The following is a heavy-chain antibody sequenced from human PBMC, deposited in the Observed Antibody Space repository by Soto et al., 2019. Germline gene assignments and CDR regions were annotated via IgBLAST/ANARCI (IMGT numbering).Heavy chain of an antibody. D-gene: IGHD5-18*01. CDR1: GYTFTSYY. Sequence: ASVKVSCKASGYTFTSYYMHWVRQAPGQGLEWMGIINPSGGSTSYAQKFQGRVTMTRDTSTSTVYMEPSSLRSEDTAVYYCARSTAMVTAEYWGKGTLVNVSS. CDR2: INPSGGST. CDR3: ARSTAMVTAEY. J-gene: IGHJ4*02. V-gene: IGHV1-46*01.